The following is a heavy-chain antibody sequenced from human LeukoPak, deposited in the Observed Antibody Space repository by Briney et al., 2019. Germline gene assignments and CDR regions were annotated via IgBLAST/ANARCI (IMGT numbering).Heavy chain of an antibody. CDR3: ARDIAALIDY. Sequence: SETLSLTCTVSGGSISSGGYYWSWIRQPPGKGLEWIGYIYHSGSTYYNPSLKSRVTISVDRSKNQFSLKLSSVTAADTAVYYCARDIAALIDYWGQGTLVTVSS. V-gene: IGHV4-30-2*01. CDR2: IYHSGST. CDR1: GGSISSGGYY. J-gene: IGHJ4*02. D-gene: IGHD6-6*01.